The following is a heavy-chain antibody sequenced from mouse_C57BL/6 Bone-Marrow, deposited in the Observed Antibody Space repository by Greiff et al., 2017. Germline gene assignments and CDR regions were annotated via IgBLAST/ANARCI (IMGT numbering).Heavy chain of an antibody. CDR2: IDPSDSYT. CDR1: GYTFTSYW. V-gene: IGHV1-50*01. Sequence: QVQLQQSGAELVKPGASVKLSCKASGYTFTSYWMQWVKQRPGQGLEWIGEIDPSDSYTNYNQKFKGKATLTVDTSSSTAYMQLSSLTSEDSAVYYSAREEEIYYDYGGYFDVWGTGTTVTVSS. J-gene: IGHJ1*03. D-gene: IGHD2-4*01. CDR3: AREEEIYYDYGGYFDV.